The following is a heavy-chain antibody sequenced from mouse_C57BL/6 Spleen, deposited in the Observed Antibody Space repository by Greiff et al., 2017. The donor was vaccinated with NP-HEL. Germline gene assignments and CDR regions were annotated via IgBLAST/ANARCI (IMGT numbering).Heavy chain of an antibody. Sequence: QVQLQQPGAELVKPGASVKMSCKASGYTFTSYWITWVKQRPGQGLEWIGDIYPGSGSTNYNEKFKSKATLTVDTSSSTSYMQLSSLTSEDSAVFYWARWNDYLYYFDYWGQGTTLTVSS. D-gene: IGHD2-4*01. V-gene: IGHV1-55*01. CDR2: IYPGSGST. CDR3: ARWNDYLYYFDY. CDR1: GYTFTSYW. J-gene: IGHJ2*01.